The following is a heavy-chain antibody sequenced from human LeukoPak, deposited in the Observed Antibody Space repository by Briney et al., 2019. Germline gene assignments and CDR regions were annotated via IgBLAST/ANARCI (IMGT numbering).Heavy chain of an antibody. CDR2: IYYSGST. CDR3: ARYLSSGLDF. D-gene: IGHD6-19*01. Sequence: SETLSLTCTVSGGSIRSYYWSWIRHPPGKGLEWIGFIYYSGSTSYNPSLKSRVTISVDTSKNQFSLKLSSASAADTAVYYCARYLSSGLDFWGQGTLVTVSS. J-gene: IGHJ4*02. V-gene: IGHV4-59*01. CDR1: GGSIRSYY.